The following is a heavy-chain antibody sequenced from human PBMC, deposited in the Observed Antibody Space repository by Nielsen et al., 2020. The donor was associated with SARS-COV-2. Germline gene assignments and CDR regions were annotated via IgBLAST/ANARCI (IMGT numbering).Heavy chain of an antibody. J-gene: IGHJ4*02. CDR3: AKSPPYYYDSRPARGIDY. D-gene: IGHD3-22*01. Sequence: GESLKISCAASGFTFSSYAMHWVRQAPGKGLEWVAVISYDGSNKYYADSVKGRFTISRDNSKNTLYLQMNSLRAEDTAVYYCAKSPPYYYDSRPARGIDYWGQGTLVTVSS. CDR1: GFTFSSYA. V-gene: IGHV3-30-3*02. CDR2: ISYDGSNK.